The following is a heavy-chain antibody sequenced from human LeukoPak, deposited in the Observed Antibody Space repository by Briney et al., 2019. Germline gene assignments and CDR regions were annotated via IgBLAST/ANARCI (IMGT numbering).Heavy chain of an antibody. J-gene: IGHJ6*02. CDR3: ARVSTMVRGAPYYGMDV. D-gene: IGHD3-10*01. Sequence: GASVKVSCKASGVTFSSYAISWGRQAPGQRLEWIGRIIPIFGIANYAQKFQGRVTIPADKSTSTAYMELSSLRSEDTAVYYCARVSTMVRGAPYYGMDVWGQGTTVTVSS. V-gene: IGHV1-69*04. CDR1: GVTFSSYA. CDR2: IIPIFGIA.